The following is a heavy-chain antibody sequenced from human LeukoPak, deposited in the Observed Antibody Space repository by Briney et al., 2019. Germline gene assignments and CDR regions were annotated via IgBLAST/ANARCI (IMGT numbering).Heavy chain of an antibody. CDR2: IKQDGSEK. CDR3: ARGPLRFLEDY. CDR1: GFTFSSYW. J-gene: IGHJ4*02. Sequence: TGGSLRLACAASGFTFSSYWMSWVRQAPGKGLEWVANIKQDGSEKYYVDSVKGRFTISRDNAKNSLYLQMSSLRAEDTAVYYCARGPLRFLEDYWGQGTLVTVSS. D-gene: IGHD3-3*01. V-gene: IGHV3-7*01.